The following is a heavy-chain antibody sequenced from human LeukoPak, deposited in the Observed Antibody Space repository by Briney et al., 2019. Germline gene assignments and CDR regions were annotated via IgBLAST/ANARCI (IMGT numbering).Heavy chain of an antibody. CDR2: IFYSGST. Sequence: SETLSLTCTVSGGSISTSNYYWGWIRQPPGKGLEWIGNIFYSGSTYYSPSVKSRVTISVDTSKNQFSLKLSSVTAADTAVYYCARDRGRYDILTGYRSGRLDYWGQGTLVTVSS. CDR1: GGSISTSNYY. V-gene: IGHV4-39*07. J-gene: IGHJ4*02. D-gene: IGHD3-9*01. CDR3: ARDRGRYDILTGYRSGRLDY.